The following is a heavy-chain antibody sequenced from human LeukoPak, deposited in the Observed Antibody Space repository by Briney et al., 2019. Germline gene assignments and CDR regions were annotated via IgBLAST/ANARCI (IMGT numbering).Heavy chain of an antibody. D-gene: IGHD3-22*01. V-gene: IGHV3-21*01. Sequence: GGSPRLSCAASGFTFRSYSMNWVRQAPGKGLEWVSSISSSGSYIYYADSVKGRFTISRDNAKNSLYLQVNSLRAEDTAVYYCARVFYDSSARGNHFDYWGQGTLVTVSS. J-gene: IGHJ4*02. CDR2: ISSSGSYI. CDR1: GFTFRSYS. CDR3: ARVFYDSSARGNHFDY.